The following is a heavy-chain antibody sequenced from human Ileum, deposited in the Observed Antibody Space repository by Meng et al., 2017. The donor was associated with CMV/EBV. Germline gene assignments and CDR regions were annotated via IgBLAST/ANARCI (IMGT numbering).Heavy chain of an antibody. CDR1: GFTFSNYA. Sequence: SGFTFSNYAMHWVRQAPGKGLEWVALISYDGSNKYYADSMKGRLTISRDNSKNTLHLQMSNLGAEDTAVYYCARNTFYYGSGSRYFDYWGQGTLVTVSS. V-gene: IGHV3-30-3*01. CDR3: ARNTFYYGSGSRYFDY. CDR2: ISYDGSNK. D-gene: IGHD3-10*01. J-gene: IGHJ4*02.